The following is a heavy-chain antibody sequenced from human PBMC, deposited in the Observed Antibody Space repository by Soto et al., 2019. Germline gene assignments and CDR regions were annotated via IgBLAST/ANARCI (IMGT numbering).Heavy chain of an antibody. D-gene: IGHD6-19*01. J-gene: IGHJ6*02. CDR3: ARGSNYSSEPYGYGMEV. Sequence: SETLSLTCAVYGGSFSGYYWSWIRQPPGKGLEWIGEINHSGSTNYNPSLKSRVTISVDTSKNQFSLKLSSVTAADTAVYYCARGSNYSSEPYGYGMEVWGQGTTVTVSS. V-gene: IGHV4-34*01. CDR1: GGSFSGYY. CDR2: INHSGST.